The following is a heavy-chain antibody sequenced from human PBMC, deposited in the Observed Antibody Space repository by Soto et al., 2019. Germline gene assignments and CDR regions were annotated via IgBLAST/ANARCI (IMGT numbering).Heavy chain of an antibody. D-gene: IGHD2-2*01. CDR1: GGSFSGYY. CDR3: ARGRQVTPAALFKRAGDYSMDV. V-gene: IGHV4-34*01. Sequence: SETLSLTCAVYGGSFSGYYWSWSRQPPGKGLEWIGEINRSGSTNYNPSLKSRVTISVDTSKNQFSLKLSSVTAADTAVYYCARGRQVTPAALFKRAGDYSMDVWGQGTTVTVSS. CDR2: INRSGST. J-gene: IGHJ6*02.